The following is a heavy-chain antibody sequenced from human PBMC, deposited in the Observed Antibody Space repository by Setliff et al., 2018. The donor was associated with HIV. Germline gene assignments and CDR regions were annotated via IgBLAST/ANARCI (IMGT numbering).Heavy chain of an antibody. Sequence: PSETLSPTCAVYGGSFSDYYWSWIRQPPGKGLEWIGEINHSGTTNYSPSLKSRVTISVEMSKNQCSLKLSSVTPADTAAYYCARGRGSSPYRWFDPWGQGTLVTVSS. J-gene: IGHJ5*02. D-gene: IGHD6-19*01. CDR2: INHSGTT. CDR3: ARGRGSSPYRWFDP. V-gene: IGHV4-34*01. CDR1: GGSFSDYY.